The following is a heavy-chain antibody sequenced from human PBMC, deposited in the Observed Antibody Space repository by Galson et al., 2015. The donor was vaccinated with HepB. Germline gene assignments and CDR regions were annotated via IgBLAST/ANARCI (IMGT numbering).Heavy chain of an antibody. CDR3: AKGRGGSYLFNY. CDR1: GFTFSSYS. CDR2: ISSSSSTI. D-gene: IGHD1-26*01. V-gene: IGHV3-48*01. Sequence: SLRLSCAASGFTFSSYSMNWVRQAPGKGLEWVSYISSSSSTIYYADSVKGRFTISRDNAKNSLYLQVNSLRAEDTAVYYCAKGRGGSYLFNYWGQGTLVTVSS. J-gene: IGHJ4*02.